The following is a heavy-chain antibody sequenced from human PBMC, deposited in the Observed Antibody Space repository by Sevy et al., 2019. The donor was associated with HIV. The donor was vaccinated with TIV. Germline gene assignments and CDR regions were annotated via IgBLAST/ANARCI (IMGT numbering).Heavy chain of an antibody. CDR1: GGTFSSYA. CDR2: IIPIFGTA. J-gene: IGHJ4*02. V-gene: IGHV1-69*13. D-gene: IGHD5-12*01. CDR3: ARAGYGGYDRHEIFDY. Sequence: ASVKVSCKASGGTFSSYAISWVRQAPGQGLEWMGGIIPIFGTANYAQKFQGRVTITADESTSTAYMELSSLRSEDTAVYYCARAGYGGYDRHEIFDYWGQGTLVTVSS.